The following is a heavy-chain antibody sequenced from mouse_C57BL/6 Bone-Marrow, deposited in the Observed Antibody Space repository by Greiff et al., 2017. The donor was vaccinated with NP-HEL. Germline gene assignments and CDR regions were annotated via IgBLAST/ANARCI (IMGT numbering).Heavy chain of an antibody. CDR1: GYTFTSYG. CDR2: IYPRSGNT. CDR3: ARRRTTPGDY. J-gene: IGHJ2*01. Sequence: VQLQQSGAELARPGASVKLSCKASGYTFTSYGISWVKQRTGQGLEWIGEIYPRSGNTYSNEKFKGKATLTADKSSSTAYMELRSLTSEDSAVYFCARRRTTPGDYWGQGTTLTVSS. V-gene: IGHV1-81*01. D-gene: IGHD1-1*01.